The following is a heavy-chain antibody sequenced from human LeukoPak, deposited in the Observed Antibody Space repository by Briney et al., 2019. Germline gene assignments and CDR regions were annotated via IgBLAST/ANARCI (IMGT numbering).Heavy chain of an antibody. Sequence: ASVKVSCRVSGYTLTEFSMHWVRQAPGKGLEWMGGFDPEDGETIYAQKFQGRVTMTEDTSTDTAYMELSSLRSEDTAVYYCATSLGNENVQFDYWGQGTLVTVSS. CDR1: GYTLTEFS. CDR3: ATSLGNENVQFDY. V-gene: IGHV1-24*01. D-gene: IGHD2-8*01. J-gene: IGHJ4*02. CDR2: FDPEDGET.